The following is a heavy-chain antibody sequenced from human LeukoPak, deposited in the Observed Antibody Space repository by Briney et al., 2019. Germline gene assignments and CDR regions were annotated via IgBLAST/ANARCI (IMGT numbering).Heavy chain of an antibody. V-gene: IGHV4-39*07. CDR3: ARSRAPVRPRDISYFYYMDV. CDR1: GGSISSSSYY. D-gene: IGHD2-15*01. CDR2: IHYSGST. Sequence: SETLSLTCTVSGGSISSSSYYWGWIRQPPGKGLEWIGSIHYSGSTNYNPSLKSRLTISLDTSKNQFSLKLSSVTAADAAVYYCARSRAPVRPRDISYFYYMDVWDKGTTVTVSS. J-gene: IGHJ6*03.